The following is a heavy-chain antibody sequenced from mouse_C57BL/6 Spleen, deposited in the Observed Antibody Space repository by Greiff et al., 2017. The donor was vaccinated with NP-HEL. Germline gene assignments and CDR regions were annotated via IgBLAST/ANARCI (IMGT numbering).Heavy chain of an antibody. Sequence: EVQLQQSGAELVRPGASVKLSCTASGFNIKDYYMHWVKQRPEQGLEWIGRIAPEDGDTDYAPKFQGKATMTADTSSNTAYLQLRSLTSDDTAVYYCTTYSPKFCGSSYRFAYWGQGTLVTVSA. D-gene: IGHD1-1*01. CDR3: TTYSPKFCGSSYRFAY. CDR2: IAPEDGDT. CDR1: GFNIKDYY. J-gene: IGHJ3*01. V-gene: IGHV14-1*01.